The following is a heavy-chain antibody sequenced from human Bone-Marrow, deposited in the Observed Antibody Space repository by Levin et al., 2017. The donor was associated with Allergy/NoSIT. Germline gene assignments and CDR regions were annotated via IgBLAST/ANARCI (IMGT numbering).Heavy chain of an antibody. Sequence: GGSLRLSCAASGFTFRNYWMSWVRQTPGKGLEWVANIKEDGSQTYHVDSVKARFTISRDNAKNSLSLQMNSLRAEDTAVYYCTRYGTGWYNFDSWGQGTLVTVSS. CDR2: IKEDGSQT. CDR3: TRYGTGWYNFDS. V-gene: IGHV3-7*01. D-gene: IGHD6-19*01. CDR1: GFTFRNYW. J-gene: IGHJ4*02.